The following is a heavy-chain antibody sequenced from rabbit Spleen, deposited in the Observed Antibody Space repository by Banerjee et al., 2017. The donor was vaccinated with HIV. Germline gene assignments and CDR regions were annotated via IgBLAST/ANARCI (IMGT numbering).Heavy chain of an antibody. J-gene: IGHJ6*01. Sequence: QSLEESGGGLVKPEGSLTLTCKASGFTLSNYWVCWVRQAPGKGLEWIGCISTGSGGGTDYASWAKGRFTISKTSSTTVTLQMTRLTAADTATYFCARDTSSSFSSYGMDLWGPGTLVTVS. V-gene: IGHV1S40*01. D-gene: IGHD1-1*01. CDR3: ARDTSSSFSSYGMDL. CDR2: ISTGSGGGT. CDR1: GFTLSNYW.